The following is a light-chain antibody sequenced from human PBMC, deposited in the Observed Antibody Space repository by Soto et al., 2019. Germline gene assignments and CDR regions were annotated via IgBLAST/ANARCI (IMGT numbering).Light chain of an antibody. J-gene: IGLJ3*02. Sequence: QSVLTQPASVSGSPGQSITISCTGTSSDVGAYNYVSWYQQHPGKAPKLMISDVSNRPSGVSNRFSGSKSGNTASLTISGLQAEAEADYYCSSYTTSSTLWVFGGGTKLTVL. CDR3: SSYTTSSTLWV. CDR2: DVS. CDR1: SSDVGAYNY. V-gene: IGLV2-14*01.